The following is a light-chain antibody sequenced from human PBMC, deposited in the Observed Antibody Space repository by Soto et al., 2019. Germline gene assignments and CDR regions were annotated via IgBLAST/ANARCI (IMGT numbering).Light chain of an antibody. Sequence: DIQMTQSPSSLSASVGDRVTITCRASQSISNCLSWFQQKPGQAPKLLIYAASSLQSGVPSRFSGRGSGTHFILTSASLQPEDFATYSCQQTYIAPATFGKGINVGVK. J-gene: IGKJ1*01. CDR1: QSISNC. V-gene: IGKV1-39*01. CDR2: AAS. CDR3: QQTYIAPAT.